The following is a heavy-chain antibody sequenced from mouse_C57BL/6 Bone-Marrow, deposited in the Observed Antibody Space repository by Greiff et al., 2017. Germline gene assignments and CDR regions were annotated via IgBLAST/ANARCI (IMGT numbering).Heavy chain of an antibody. CDR2: IWGGGST. J-gene: IGHJ3*01. D-gene: IGHD1-1*01. CDR1: GFSLTSSG. Sequence: VHLVESGPGLVAPSQSLSITCTVSGFSLTSSGVDWVRQPPGKGRECRGVIWGGGSTNYNSALMSTLSISKDNSKSQVFLKMNSLQTDDTAMYYCAKHEGYYGSSSWFAYWGQGTLVTVSA. V-gene: IGHV2-9*01. CDR3: AKHEGYYGSSSWFAY.